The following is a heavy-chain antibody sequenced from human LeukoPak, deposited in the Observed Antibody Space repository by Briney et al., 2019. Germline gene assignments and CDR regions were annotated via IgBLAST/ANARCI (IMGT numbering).Heavy chain of an antibody. CDR2: IVVGSGNT. J-gene: IGHJ4*02. CDR1: GFTFSSSA. V-gene: IGHV1-58*01. D-gene: IGHD2/OR15-2a*01. Sequence: SVTVSCKASGFTFSSSAVQWVRQARGQRLEWIGWIVVGSGNTNYAQRFQERVTITRDMSTSTAYMELSSLRSEDTAVYYCAADRNCNSGNCHPLLFDYWGQGTLVTVSS. CDR3: AADRNCNSGNCHPLLFDY.